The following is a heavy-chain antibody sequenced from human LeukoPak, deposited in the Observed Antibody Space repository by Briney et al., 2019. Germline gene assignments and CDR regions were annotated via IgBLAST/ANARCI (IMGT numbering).Heavy chain of an antibody. CDR2: ISSITSYI. J-gene: IGHJ4*02. CDR1: GFTFSSYT. CDR3: ARDRYGDYSIDY. D-gene: IGHD4-17*01. V-gene: IGHV3-21*01. Sequence: GGSLRLSCAASGFTFSSYTMNWVRQAPGKGLEWVSSISSITSYIYYADSGKGRFTISRDNAKNSLYLQMNSLRAEDTAVYYCARDRYGDYSIDYWGQGTLVTVSS.